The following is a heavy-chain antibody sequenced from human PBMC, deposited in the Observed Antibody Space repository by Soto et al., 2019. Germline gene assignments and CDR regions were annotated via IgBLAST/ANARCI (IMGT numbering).Heavy chain of an antibody. CDR3: ARDRDAMAF. J-gene: IGHJ6*02. CDR1: GFTFDDYT. Sequence: GGSLRLSCAASGFTFDDYTMHWVRQAPGKGLEWVSLISWEGVTTYYADSVKGRFTISRDNIKYSLYLQMNDLTTEDTALYYCARDRDAMAFWGQGTTVTGSS. CDR2: ISWEGVTT. V-gene: IGHV3-43*01.